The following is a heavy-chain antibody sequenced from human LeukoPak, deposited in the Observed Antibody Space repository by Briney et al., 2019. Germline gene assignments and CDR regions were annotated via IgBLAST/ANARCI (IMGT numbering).Heavy chain of an antibody. V-gene: IGHV3-7*01. D-gene: IGHD5-12*01. CDR2: IKQGGDER. J-gene: IGHJ4*02. CDR3: ARDEGTTGYDLLDY. CDR1: GCSFSSYW. Sequence: AGSLTLSCKASGCSFSSYWMNWVRQAPGKGLEWVASIKQGGDERYYVDSVKGQFTISRDNDKDSLYLQVYSLRAEDTAVYYCARDEGTTGYDLLDYWGRGTLVTVST.